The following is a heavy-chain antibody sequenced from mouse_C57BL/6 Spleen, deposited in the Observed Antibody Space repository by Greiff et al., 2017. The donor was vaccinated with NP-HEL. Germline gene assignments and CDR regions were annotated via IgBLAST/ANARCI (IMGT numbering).Heavy chain of an antibody. CDR2: INPNNGGT. D-gene: IGHD2-3*01. J-gene: IGHJ4*01. Sequence: EVQLQQSGPELVKPGASVKISCKASGYTFTDYYMNWVKQSHGKSLEWIGDINPNNGGTSYNQKFKGKATLTVDKSSSTAYMEHRSLTSENSAVYYCDRSMDGYYNYAMDYWGQGTSVTVSS. CDR1: GYTFTDYY. CDR3: DRSMDGYYNYAMDY. V-gene: IGHV1-26*01.